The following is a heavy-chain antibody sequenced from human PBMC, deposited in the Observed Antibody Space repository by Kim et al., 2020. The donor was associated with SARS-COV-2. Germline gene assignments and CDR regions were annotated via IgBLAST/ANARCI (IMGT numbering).Heavy chain of an antibody. J-gene: IGHJ4*02. D-gene: IGHD3-10*01. V-gene: IGHV3-23*01. Sequence: GGSLRLSCAASGFTFSSYAMSWVRQAPGKGLEWVSAISGSGGSTYYADSVKGRFTISRDNSKNTLYLQMNSLRAEDTAVYYCAKDGLLWFGELSNLYYFDYWGQGTLVTVSS. CDR2: ISGSGGST. CDR3: AKDGLLWFGELSNLYYFDY. CDR1: GFTFSSYA.